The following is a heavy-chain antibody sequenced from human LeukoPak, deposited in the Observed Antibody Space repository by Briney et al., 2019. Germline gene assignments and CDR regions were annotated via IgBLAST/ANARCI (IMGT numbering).Heavy chain of an antibody. CDR2: IYYSGST. Sequence: PSETLSLTCTVSGGSISSYYWSWIRQPPGKGLEWIGYIYYSGSTNYNPSLKSRVTISVDTSKNQFSLKLSSVTAADTAVYYCARGAPYGDYSYWGQGTLVTVSS. CDR3: ARGAPYGDYSY. V-gene: IGHV4-59*01. CDR1: GGSISSYY. D-gene: IGHD4-17*01. J-gene: IGHJ4*02.